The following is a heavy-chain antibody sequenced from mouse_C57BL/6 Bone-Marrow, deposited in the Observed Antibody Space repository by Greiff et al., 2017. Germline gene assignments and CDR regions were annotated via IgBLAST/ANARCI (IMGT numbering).Heavy chain of an antibody. CDR3: ARDEIYYDYDGFDY. Sequence: QVQLQQPGAELVKPGASVKMSCKASGYTFTSYWITWVKQRPGQGLEWIGDIYPGSGSTNYNEKFKSKATLTVDTSSSTAYMQLSSLTSEDSAVYYCARDEIYYDYDGFDYWGQGTTLTVSS. D-gene: IGHD2-4*01. V-gene: IGHV1-55*01. CDR2: IYPGSGST. J-gene: IGHJ2*01. CDR1: GYTFTSYW.